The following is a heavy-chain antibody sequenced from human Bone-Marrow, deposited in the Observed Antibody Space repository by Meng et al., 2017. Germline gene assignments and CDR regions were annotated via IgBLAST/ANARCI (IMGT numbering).Heavy chain of an antibody. Sequence: SLKISCAASGFTFDDYAMHWVRQAPGKGLEWVSGISWNSGSIGYADSVKGRFTTSRDNAKNSLYLQMNSLRAEDTALYYCAKGDSGYDAIDYWGQGTLVTVSS. CDR3: AKGDSGYDAIDY. D-gene: IGHD5-12*01. J-gene: IGHJ4*02. V-gene: IGHV3-9*01. CDR2: ISWNSGSI. CDR1: GFTFDDYA.